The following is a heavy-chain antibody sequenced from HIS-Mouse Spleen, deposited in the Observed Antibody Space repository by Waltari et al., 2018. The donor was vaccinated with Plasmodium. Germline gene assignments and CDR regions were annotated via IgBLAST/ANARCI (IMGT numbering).Heavy chain of an antibody. CDR1: GGSFSGYY. V-gene: IGHV4-34*01. CDR2: INHSGST. CDR3: ARGRVLGTSSGYFDL. Sequence: HVQLQQWGAGLLKPSETLSLTCAVYGGSFSGYYWSWIRQPPGKGLEWIGEINHSGSTNYNPSLKSRVTISVDTSKNQFSLKLSSVTAADTAVYYCARGRVLGTSSGYFDLWGRGTLVTVSS. D-gene: IGHD3-10*01. J-gene: IGHJ2*01.